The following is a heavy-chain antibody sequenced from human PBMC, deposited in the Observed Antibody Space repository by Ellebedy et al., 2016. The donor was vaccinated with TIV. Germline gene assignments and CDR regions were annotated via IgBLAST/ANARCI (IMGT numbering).Heavy chain of an antibody. CDR2: ISAYNGNT. Sequence: AASVKVSCKASGYTFTSYGIRWVRQAPGQGLEWMGWISAYNGNTNYAQKLQGRVTMTTDTSTSTAYMELRSLRSYDTAVYYCARGGPYDILTGYHHYYFDYWGQGTLVTVSS. CDR3: ARGGPYDILTGYHHYYFDY. J-gene: IGHJ4*02. CDR1: GYTFTSYG. V-gene: IGHV1-18*04. D-gene: IGHD3-9*01.